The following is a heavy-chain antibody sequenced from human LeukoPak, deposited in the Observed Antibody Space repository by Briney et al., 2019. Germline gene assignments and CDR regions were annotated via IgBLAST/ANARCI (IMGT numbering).Heavy chain of an antibody. CDR2: IYGGGNT. V-gene: IGHV3-53*01. Sequence: GGSLRLSCAVSGFTFSSYWMTWVRQAPGKGLEWVSLIYGGGNTYYADSVKGRFTISRDNSKNTLYLQTDSLRAEDTAVYYCARTYSSNWAFDNWGQGTLVTVSS. CDR1: GFTFSSYW. D-gene: IGHD6-13*01. J-gene: IGHJ5*02. CDR3: ARTYSSNWAFDN.